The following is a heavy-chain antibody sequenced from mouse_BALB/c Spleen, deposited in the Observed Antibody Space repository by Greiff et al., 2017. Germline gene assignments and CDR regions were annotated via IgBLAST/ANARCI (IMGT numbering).Heavy chain of an antibody. V-gene: IGHV4-1*02. CDR1: GFDFSRYW. J-gene: IGHJ4*01. D-gene: IGHD2-4*01. Sequence: EVKLMESGGGLVQPGGSLKLSCAASGFDFSRYWMSWVRQAPGKGLEWIGEINPDSSTINYTPSLKDKFIISRDNAKNTLYLQMSKVRSEDTALYYCARGEITRAMDYWGQGTSVTVSS. CDR2: INPDSSTI. CDR3: ARGEITRAMDY.